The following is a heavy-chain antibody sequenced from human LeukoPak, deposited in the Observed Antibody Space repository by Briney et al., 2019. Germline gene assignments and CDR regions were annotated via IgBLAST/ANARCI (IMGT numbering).Heavy chain of an antibody. D-gene: IGHD2-21*02. CDR2: IYYSGST. CDR1: GGSISNSSYY. Sequence: PETLSLTCTVSGGSISNSSYYWGWIRQPPGKGLEWIGSIYYSGSTYYNPSLKSRVTISVDTSKNQFSLKLSSVTAADTAVYYCARQVTVGSFFDYWGQGTLVTVSS. CDR3: ARQVTVGSFFDY. J-gene: IGHJ4*02. V-gene: IGHV4-39*01.